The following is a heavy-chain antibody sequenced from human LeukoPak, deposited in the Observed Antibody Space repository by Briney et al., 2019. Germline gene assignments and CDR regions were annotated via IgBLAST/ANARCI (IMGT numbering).Heavy chain of an antibody. CDR2: IYYSGST. CDR1: GGSISSGDYY. D-gene: IGHD6-13*01. J-gene: IGHJ5*02. V-gene: IGHV4-30-4*01. Sequence: PSETLSLTCTVSGGSISSGDYYWSWIRQPPGKGLEWIGYIYYSGSTYYNPSLKSRVTISVDTSKNQFSLKLNSVTAADTAVYYCARVRVWYNWFDPWGQGTLVTVSS. CDR3: ARVRVWYNWFDP.